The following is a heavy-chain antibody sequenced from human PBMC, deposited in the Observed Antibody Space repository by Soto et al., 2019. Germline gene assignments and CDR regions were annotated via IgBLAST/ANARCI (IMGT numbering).Heavy chain of an antibody. Sequence: ASVKVSCKASGYTFTSYDINWVRQATGQGLEWMGWMNPNSGNTGYAQKFQGRVTMTRNTSISTAYMELSSLRSEDTAVYYCAVRYFDWLLPGMDVWGQGTTVTVSS. J-gene: IGHJ6*02. CDR1: GYTFTSYD. D-gene: IGHD3-9*01. CDR3: AVRYFDWLLPGMDV. CDR2: MNPNSGNT. V-gene: IGHV1-8*01.